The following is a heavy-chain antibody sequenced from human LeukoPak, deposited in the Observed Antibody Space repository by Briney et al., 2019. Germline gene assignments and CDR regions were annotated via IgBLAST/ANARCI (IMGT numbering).Heavy chain of an antibody. Sequence: GGSLRLSCAVSGTTLINYGMSCVRQAPGKWLEWVASISDSGRSTNYADSVECRFTITRANTENTLHLQMNSLRAEGTAVYFCAKRGVVIRVILVGFHKEAYYFYSSGQRALVTVSS. V-gene: IGHV3-23*01. CDR2: ISDSGRST. J-gene: IGHJ4*02. CDR3: AKRGVVIRVILVGFHKEAYYFYS. D-gene: IGHD3-22*01. CDR1: GTTLINYG.